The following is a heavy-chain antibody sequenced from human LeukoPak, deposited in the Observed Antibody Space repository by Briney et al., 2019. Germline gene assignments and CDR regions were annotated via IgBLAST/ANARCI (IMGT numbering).Heavy chain of an antibody. D-gene: IGHD6-13*01. Sequence: GESLKISCKGSGYSINNYWIAWVRQMPGKGLEWMGIIYPADSDIRYSPSFQGQVTISADKSISTAYLQWNSLKASDTAMYYCARCPRRIAENWFDPWGQGTLVTVSS. V-gene: IGHV5-51*01. CDR3: ARCPRRIAENWFDP. CDR2: IYPADSDI. J-gene: IGHJ5*02. CDR1: GYSINNYW.